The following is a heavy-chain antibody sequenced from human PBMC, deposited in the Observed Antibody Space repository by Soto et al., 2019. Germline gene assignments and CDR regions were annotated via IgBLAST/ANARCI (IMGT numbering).Heavy chain of an antibody. CDR2: LIPILGLA. Sequence: QVQLVQSGAEVRKPGSSVKVSCQASGGTFSNSTVTWVRQAPGQGLEWMGRLIPILGLANYAQKFGGRLAITADKSTTTAYMELRSLRSEDTVIYYCARFKLGDDYWGQGTLVTVSS. CDR1: GGTFSNST. V-gene: IGHV1-69*02. D-gene: IGHD5-12*01. J-gene: IGHJ4*02. CDR3: ARFKLGDDY.